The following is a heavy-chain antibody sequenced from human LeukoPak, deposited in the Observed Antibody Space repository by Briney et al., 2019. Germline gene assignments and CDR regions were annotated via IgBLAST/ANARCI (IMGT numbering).Heavy chain of an antibody. CDR2: ISGSGGST. V-gene: IGHV3-23*01. J-gene: IGHJ4*02. CDR3: AKAGGGLGHCSSTSCAHGDY. D-gene: IGHD2-2*01. CDR1: GFTFSSYA. Sequence: GGSLRLSCAASGFTFSSYAMSWVRQAPGKGLEWVSAISGSGGSTYYADSVKGRFTISRDNSKNTLYLQMNSLRAEDTAVYYCAKAGGGLGHCSSTSCAHGDYWGQGTLVTVSS.